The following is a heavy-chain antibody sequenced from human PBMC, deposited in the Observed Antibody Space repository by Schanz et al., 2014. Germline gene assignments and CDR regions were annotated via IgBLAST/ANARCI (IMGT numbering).Heavy chain of an antibody. V-gene: IGHV1-69*09. Sequence: QVQLVQSGAEMKKPGASVKVSCKASGGTFSTYPINWLRQAPGQGLEWMGRIIPIHGIVNYAQRCQDRVRITADKSTSTAYMELSSLRSDDTAVYYCARDFSAYVGNYFDYWGQGTLVTVSS. CDR2: IIPIHGIV. J-gene: IGHJ4*02. CDR1: GGTFSTYP. D-gene: IGHD5-12*01. CDR3: ARDFSAYVGNYFDY.